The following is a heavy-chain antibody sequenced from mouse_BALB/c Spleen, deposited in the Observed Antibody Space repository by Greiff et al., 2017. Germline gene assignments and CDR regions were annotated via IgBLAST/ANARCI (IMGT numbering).Heavy chain of an antibody. V-gene: IGHV1S137*01. CDR1: GYTFTDYA. CDR2: ISTYYGDA. D-gene: IGHD3-1*01. J-gene: IGHJ3*01. CDR3: ARGRAARATAWFAY. Sequence: QVHVKQSGAELVRPGVSVKISCKGSGYTFTDYAMHWVKQSHAKSLEWLGVISTYYGDARYNQKFKGKATMTVDKPSSTAYMELARLTSEDAAIYYCARGRAARATAWFAYWGQGTLVTVSA.